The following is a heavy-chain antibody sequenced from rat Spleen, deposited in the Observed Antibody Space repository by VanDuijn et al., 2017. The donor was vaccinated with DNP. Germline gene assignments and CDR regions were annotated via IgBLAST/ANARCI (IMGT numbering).Heavy chain of an antibody. CDR2: IRSKANSYTT. CDR3: AKHARPPLRVYFYAMDA. D-gene: IGHD1-7*01. Sequence: EVKLLESGGGLVQPGGSLRLSCAASGFTFADFYMSWIRQSPGKAPEWLSFIRSKANSYTTEYNPSVKGRFTISRDDTQNVLYLQMNILRAEDTAIYYCAKHARPPLRVYFYAMDAWGQGTSVTVSS. V-gene: IGHV7-6*01. J-gene: IGHJ4*01. CDR1: GFTFADFY.